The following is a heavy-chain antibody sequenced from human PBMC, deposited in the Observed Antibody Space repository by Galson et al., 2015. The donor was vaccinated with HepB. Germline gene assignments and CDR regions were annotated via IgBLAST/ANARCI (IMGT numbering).Heavy chain of an antibody. J-gene: IGHJ6*02. CDR2: ISAYNGNT. V-gene: IGHV1-18*01. CDR3: AREGGLWFGNLPTLGRPQVHYYGMDA. D-gene: IGHD3-10*01. CDR1: GYTFTSYG. Sequence: SVKVSCKASGYTFTSYGISWVRQAPGQGLEWMGWISAYNGNTNYAQKLQGRVIMTTDTSTSTAYVELRSLRSDDTAVYYCAREGGLWFGNLPTLGRPQVHYYGMDAWGQGTTVTVSS.